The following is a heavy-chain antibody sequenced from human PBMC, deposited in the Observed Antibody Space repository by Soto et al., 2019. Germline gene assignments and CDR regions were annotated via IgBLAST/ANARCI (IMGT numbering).Heavy chain of an antibody. CDR1: GGTFSSYA. V-gene: IGHV1-69*01. J-gene: IGHJ3*02. CDR3: ASPIRRRWSDAFDI. Sequence: QVQLVQSGAEVKKPGSSVKVSCKASGGTFSSYAISWVRQAPGQGLEWMGGIIPIFGTANYAQKCQGRVKITADESKSTAYMELSSLRSEDTAVYYCASPIRRRWSDAFDIWGQGTMVTVSS. CDR2: IIPIFGTA. D-gene: IGHD2-15*01.